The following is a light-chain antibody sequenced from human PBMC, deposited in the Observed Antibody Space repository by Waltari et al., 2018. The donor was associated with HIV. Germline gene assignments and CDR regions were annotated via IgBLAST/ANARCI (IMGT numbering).Light chain of an antibody. CDR1: SSDVGIYNL. Sequence: QSALTQPASVSGSPGQSITISCTGTSSDVGIYNLVSWYQQYPGKAPKLMIYEGSKRPSGVSNLFSGSKSGNTASLTISGLQTEDEADYYCCSYAGSFVVFGGGTKLTVL. J-gene: IGLJ2*01. CDR2: EGS. CDR3: CSYAGSFVV. V-gene: IGLV2-23*01.